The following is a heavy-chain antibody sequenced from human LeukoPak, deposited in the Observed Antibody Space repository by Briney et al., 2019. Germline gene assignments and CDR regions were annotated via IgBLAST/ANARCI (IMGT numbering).Heavy chain of an antibody. D-gene: IGHD3-10*01. CDR1: GGSISSSSSY. J-gene: IGHJ4*02. CDR3: ARGYYYSGSYYNFDY. CDR2: IYYSGAT. V-gene: IGHV4-39*07. Sequence: SETLSLTCTVSGGSISSSSSYWGWIRQPPGKALEWIGSIYYSGATYYNPSLQSRVTISMDTSKNQFSLKLSSVTAADTAVFYCARGYYYSGSYYNFDYWGQGTLVTVSS.